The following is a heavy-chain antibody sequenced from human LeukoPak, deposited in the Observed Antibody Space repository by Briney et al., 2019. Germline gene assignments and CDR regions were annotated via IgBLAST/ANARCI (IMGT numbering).Heavy chain of an antibody. J-gene: IGHJ3*02. CDR2: IKRKTDGGTA. V-gene: IGHV3-15*01. Sequence: GGSLRLSCAASGFTFSNVWMGWVRQAPGMGLEWVGRIKRKTDGGTADYAAPVRGRFTISRDDSEATLYLQMNGLKSEDTAVYYCTATYCSSVGTSCYDNAFDIWGQGTMVTVSS. D-gene: IGHD2-2*01. CDR3: TATYCSSVGTSCYDNAFDI. CDR1: GFTFSNVW.